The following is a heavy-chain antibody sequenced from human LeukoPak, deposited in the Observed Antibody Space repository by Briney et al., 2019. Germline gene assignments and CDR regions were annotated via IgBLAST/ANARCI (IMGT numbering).Heavy chain of an antibody. J-gene: IGHJ4*02. CDR3: ASISSSLEGIDY. V-gene: IGHV4-39*07. CDR1: GGSISSSSYY. D-gene: IGHD6-6*01. Sequence: SETLSLTCTVSGGSISSSSYYWGWIRQPPGKGLEWIGSIYYSGSTYYNPSLKSRVTISVDTSKNQFSLKLSSVTAADTAVYYCASISSSLEGIDYWGQGTLVTVSS. CDR2: IYYSGST.